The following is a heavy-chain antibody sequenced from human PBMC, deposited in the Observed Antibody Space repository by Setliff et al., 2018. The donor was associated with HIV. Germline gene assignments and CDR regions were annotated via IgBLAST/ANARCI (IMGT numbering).Heavy chain of an antibody. CDR2: IFHTGFA. Sequence: SETLSLTCTVSGGSFTSRSYYWGWIRQPPGKGLEWIGNIFHTGFAHYNPSFRSRVTMSVDTSKNQLSLKLSSVTAADTAVYYCAREIYGGNSRPFDYWGQGTLVTVSS. CDR3: AREIYGGNSRPFDY. V-gene: IGHV4-39*07. J-gene: IGHJ4*02. D-gene: IGHD4-17*01. CDR1: GGSFTSRSYY.